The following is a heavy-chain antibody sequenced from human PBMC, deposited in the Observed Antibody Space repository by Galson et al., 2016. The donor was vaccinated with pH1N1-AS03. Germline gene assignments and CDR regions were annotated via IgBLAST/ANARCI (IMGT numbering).Heavy chain of an antibody. D-gene: IGHD5-24*01. CDR2: IIPIFGTS. J-gene: IGHJ6*02. Sequence: SVKVSCKASGGTFISYVISWVRQAPGQGLEWMGEIIPIFGTSNYAQRFQGRVTITADESTSTAYMELSSLRSDDTAVYYCATEGYTGGLDRIDFNYNGMDVWGQGTTVTVSS. CDR3: ATEGYTGGLDRIDFNYNGMDV. V-gene: IGHV1-69*13. CDR1: GGTFISYV.